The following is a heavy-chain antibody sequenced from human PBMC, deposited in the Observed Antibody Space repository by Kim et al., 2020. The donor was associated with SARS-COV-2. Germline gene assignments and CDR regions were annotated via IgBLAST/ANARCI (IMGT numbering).Heavy chain of an antibody. D-gene: IGHD6-6*01. Sequence: TPALTSRVTISVATSKNQFSLKLSSVTAADTAVYYCATRIAARRGDAFDIWGQGTMVTVSS. V-gene: IGHV4-39*07. J-gene: IGHJ3*02. CDR3: ATRIAARRGDAFDI.